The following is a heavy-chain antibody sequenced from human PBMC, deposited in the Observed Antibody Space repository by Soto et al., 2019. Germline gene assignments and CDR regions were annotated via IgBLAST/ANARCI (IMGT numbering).Heavy chain of an antibody. D-gene: IGHD6-19*01. CDR1: GYSFTSYW. Sequence: GESLKISCKGSGYSFTSYWIACVRQMPGKGLEWMGIIYPGDSDTRYSPSFQGQVTISADKSISTAYLQWSSLKASDTAMYYCARGAVAGHNWFDPWGQGTLVTVSS. V-gene: IGHV5-51*01. CDR2: IYPGDSDT. CDR3: ARGAVAGHNWFDP. J-gene: IGHJ5*02.